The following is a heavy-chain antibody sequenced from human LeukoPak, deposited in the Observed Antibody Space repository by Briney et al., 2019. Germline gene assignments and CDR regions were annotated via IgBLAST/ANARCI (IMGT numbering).Heavy chain of an antibody. CDR2: IWYDGSNK. CDR3: AKVWQIDTAMVKGPVSWFDP. Sequence: GGSLRLSCAASGFTFSSYGMYWVRQAPGKGLEWVAVIWYDGSNKYYADSVKGRFTISRDNSKNTLYLQMNSLRAEDTAVYYCAKVWQIDTAMVKGPVSWFDPWGQGTLVTVSS. D-gene: IGHD5-18*01. J-gene: IGHJ5*02. V-gene: IGHV3-33*06. CDR1: GFTFSSYG.